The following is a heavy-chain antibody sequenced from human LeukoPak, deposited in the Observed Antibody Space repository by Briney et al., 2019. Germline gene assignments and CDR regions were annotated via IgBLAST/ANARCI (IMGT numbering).Heavy chain of an antibody. CDR3: ARSEQFPYYLDV. J-gene: IGHJ6*04. CDR1: GYTFTGYY. Sequence: GASVKVSCKASGYTFTGYYMHWVRQAPGQGLEWMGWINPNSGGTNYAHKFQGRVTMTRDMSISTAYMELSRLRSDDTAVYFCARSEQFPYYLDVWGKGTTVTVSS. D-gene: IGHD3-10*01. CDR2: INPNSGGT. V-gene: IGHV1-2*07.